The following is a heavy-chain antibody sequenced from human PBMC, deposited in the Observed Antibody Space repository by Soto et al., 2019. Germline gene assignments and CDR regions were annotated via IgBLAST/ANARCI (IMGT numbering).Heavy chain of an antibody. CDR2: IKQDGSEK. V-gene: IGHV3-7*03. Sequence: GGSLRLSCTASGFNFRTSWMSWVRQAPGKGLEWVANIKQDGSEKYYVDSLKGRFTISRDNAKNSLYLQMNSLRAEDTAVYYCARDLYQLPTMSYFYYGMDVRGQGTTVTVSS. D-gene: IGHD2-2*01. J-gene: IGHJ6*02. CDR3: ARDLYQLPTMSYFYYGMDV. CDR1: GFNFRTSW.